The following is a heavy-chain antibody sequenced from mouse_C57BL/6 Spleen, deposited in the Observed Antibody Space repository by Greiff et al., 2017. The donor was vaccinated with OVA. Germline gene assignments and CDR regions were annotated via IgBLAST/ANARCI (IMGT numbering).Heavy chain of an antibody. CDR1: GYTFTSYW. J-gene: IGHJ3*01. CDR2: IHPSDSDT. Sequence: QVQLQQPGAELVKPGASVKVSCKASGYTFTSYWMHWVKQRPGQGLEWLGRIHPSDSDTNYNQKFKGKATLTVDKSSSTAYMQLSSLTSEDSAVYYCAMRDGYSSWFAYWGQGTLVTVSA. D-gene: IGHD2-3*01. CDR3: AMRDGYSSWFAY. V-gene: IGHV1-74*01.